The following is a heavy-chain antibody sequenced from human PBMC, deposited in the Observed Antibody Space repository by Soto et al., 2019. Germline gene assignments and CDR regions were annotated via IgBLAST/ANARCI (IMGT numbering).Heavy chain of an antibody. Sequence: QVQLVESGGGVVQPGRSLRLSCAASGFTFSSYGMHWVRQAPGKGLEWVAVIWYDGSNKYYADSVKGRFTISRDNSRNTLYLQMNSLRAEDTAVYYCASWAGPYYSGMDVWGQGTTVTVSS. CDR1: GFTFSSYG. V-gene: IGHV3-33*01. CDR3: ASWAGPYYSGMDV. D-gene: IGHD6-19*01. J-gene: IGHJ6*02. CDR2: IWYDGSNK.